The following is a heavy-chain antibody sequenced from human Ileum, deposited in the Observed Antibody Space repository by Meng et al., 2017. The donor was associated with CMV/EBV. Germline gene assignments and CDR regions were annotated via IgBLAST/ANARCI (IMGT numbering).Heavy chain of an antibody. CDR2: MYSNGST. D-gene: IGHD3-16*01. CDR3: AGDGGFSDT. J-gene: IGHJ5*02. Sequence: MFSAGIGLARSGNSMNWVHQNPGNGVEWKSLMYSNGSTKYADNVKGRFTIYRDNYKNTLNLQMNSLRVEATTVYYCAGDGGFSDTWGKGTLVTVSS. CDR1: GLARSGNS. V-gene: IGHV3-66*01.